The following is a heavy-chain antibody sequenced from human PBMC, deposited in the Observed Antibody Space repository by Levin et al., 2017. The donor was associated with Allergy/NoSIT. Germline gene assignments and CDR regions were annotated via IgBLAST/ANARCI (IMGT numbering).Heavy chain of an antibody. Sequence: GESLKISCQGSGYRFTSYWIGWVRQMPGKGLEWMGIIYPGDSDTRYSPSFQGQVTISADKSISTAYLQWSSLKASDTAMYFCARSQDNDYSSSWSADYFDNWGQGTLVTVSS. CDR1: GYRFTSYW. CDR2: IYPGDSDT. D-gene: IGHD6-13*01. J-gene: IGHJ4*02. V-gene: IGHV5-51*01. CDR3: ARSQDNDYSSSWSADYFDN.